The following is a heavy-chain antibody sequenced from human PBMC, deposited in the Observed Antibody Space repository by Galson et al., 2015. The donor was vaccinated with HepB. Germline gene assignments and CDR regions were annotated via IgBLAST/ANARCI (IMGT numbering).Heavy chain of an antibody. V-gene: IGHV3-21*01. Sequence: SLRLSCAASGFRLSSYSMNWVRQAPGKGLEWVSSIHSSGFYKYYAGSVKGRFTISRDNARNSLYLQMRSLRVEDTAVYYCARENGRQRPLDYWGQGTLVTVAS. J-gene: IGHJ4*02. CDR2: IHSSGFYK. CDR3: ARENGRQRPLDY. D-gene: IGHD6-25*01. CDR1: GFRLSSYS.